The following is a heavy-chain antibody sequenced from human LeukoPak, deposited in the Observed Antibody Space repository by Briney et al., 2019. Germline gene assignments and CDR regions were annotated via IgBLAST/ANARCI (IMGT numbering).Heavy chain of an antibody. D-gene: IGHD6-13*01. CDR2: ISSSSSTI. Sequence: GGSLGLSCAASGFTFSSYSMNWVRQAPGKGLEWVSYISSSSSTIYYADSVKGRFTISRDNAKNSLYLQMNSLRAEDTAVYYCARESWYGDYWGQGTLVTVSS. V-gene: IGHV3-48*01. CDR1: GFTFSSYS. J-gene: IGHJ4*02. CDR3: ARESWYGDY.